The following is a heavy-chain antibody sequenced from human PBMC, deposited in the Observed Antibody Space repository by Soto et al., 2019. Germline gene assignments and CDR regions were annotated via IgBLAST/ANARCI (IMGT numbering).Heavy chain of an antibody. J-gene: IGHJ4*02. CDR3: ASYSGSYYFDY. CDR2: IYYSGST. D-gene: IGHD1-26*01. Sequence: SETLSLTCTVSGGSISSYYWSWIRQPPGKGLEWIGYIYYSGSTNYNPSLKSRVTISVDTSKNQFSRKLSSVTTADTAVYYCASYSGSYYFDYWGQGTLVTVSS. V-gene: IGHV4-59*01. CDR1: GGSISSYY.